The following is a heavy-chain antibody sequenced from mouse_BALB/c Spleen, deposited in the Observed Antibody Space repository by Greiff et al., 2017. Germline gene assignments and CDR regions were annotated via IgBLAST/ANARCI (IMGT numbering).Heavy chain of an antibody. Sequence: EVKLVESGGGLVKPGGSLKLSCAASGFTFSSYSMSWVRQTPEKGLEWVATISSGGGNTYYPDSVKGRSTIARDNAKNNLYLQMSSLNSDDTALYYSAETTGFDYWGQGTPVTVSA. CDR1: GFTFSSYS. CDR2: ISSGGGNT. J-gene: IGHJ3*01. V-gene: IGHV5-9*03. CDR3: AETTGFDY. D-gene: IGHD1-1*01.